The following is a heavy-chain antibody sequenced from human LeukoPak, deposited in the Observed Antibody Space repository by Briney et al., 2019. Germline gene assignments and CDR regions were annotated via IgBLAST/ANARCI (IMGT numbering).Heavy chain of an antibody. V-gene: IGHV4-39*01. CDR1: GGSIIIGSYY. D-gene: IGHD4-17*01. CDR3: ARRRLGETTTANWYDP. Sequence: KPSETLSLTCTVSGGSIIIGSYYWGWIRQPPGKGLEWIGSIYYSAHTYYNPSLKSRVTISVDTSKNQFSLSLSSVTAADTAVYYCARRRLGETTTANWYDPWGQGTLVTVSS. CDR2: IYYSAHT. J-gene: IGHJ5*02.